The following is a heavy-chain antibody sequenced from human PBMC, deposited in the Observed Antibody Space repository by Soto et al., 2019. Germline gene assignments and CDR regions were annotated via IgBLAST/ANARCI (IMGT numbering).Heavy chain of an antibody. Sequence: QVQLQESGPGLVKPSETLSLTCTVSGGSISSYYWSWIRQPPGKGLEWIGYIYYSGSTNYNPSLKTRLTISVDTSKNQFSLKLSSVTAADTAVYYCARGEDRVARPSCYWGQGTLVTVSS. CDR1: GGSISSYY. CDR3: ARGEDRVARPSCY. V-gene: IGHV4-59*01. D-gene: IGHD2-15*01. CDR2: IYYSGST. J-gene: IGHJ4*02.